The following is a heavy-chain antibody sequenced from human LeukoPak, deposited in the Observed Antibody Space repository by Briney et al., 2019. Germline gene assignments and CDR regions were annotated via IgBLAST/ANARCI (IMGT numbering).Heavy chain of an antibody. V-gene: IGHV3-7*01. CDR3: ASAGTSYGDQFFDY. D-gene: IGHD4-17*01. CDR2: MKQGGSEQ. J-gene: IGHJ4*02. Sequence: GGSLRLSCAASGFTTSTYWMSWVRQAPGKGLEWVASMKQGGSEQHYVESVKGRFTISRDNVKNSLYLQMNSLRAEDTAVYYCASAGTSYGDQFFDYWGQGTLVTVSS. CDR1: GFTTSTYW.